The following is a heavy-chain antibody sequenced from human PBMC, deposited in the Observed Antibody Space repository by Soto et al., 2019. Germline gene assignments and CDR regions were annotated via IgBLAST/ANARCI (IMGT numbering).Heavy chain of an antibody. V-gene: IGHV3-23*01. CDR2: ISGGSSTI. J-gene: IGHJ4*02. Sequence: GGSLRLSCVASGFIFSNYAMSWVRQAPGKGLEWVSVISGGSSTINYADSVKGRFTVSRDNSKNTLYLQMTRLRAEDTAIYYCGKPPGRASAYSPPAFTLASWGQGTLVTVSS. CDR1: GFIFSNYA. D-gene: IGHD3-22*01. CDR3: GKPPGRASAYSPPAFTLAS.